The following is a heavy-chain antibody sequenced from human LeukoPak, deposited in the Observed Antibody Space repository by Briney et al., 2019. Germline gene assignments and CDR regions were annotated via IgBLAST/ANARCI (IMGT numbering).Heavy chain of an antibody. CDR2: IYYSGST. Sequence: PSETLSLTCTISRGSISTYYWSWIRQPPGKGLEWIGYIYYSGSTNYNPSLKSRVTISVDTSKNQFSLKLSSVTAADTAVYYCARWRGDGDHYGTFDIWGQGTMVTVSS. CDR3: ARWRGDGDHYGTFDI. V-gene: IGHV4-59*08. J-gene: IGHJ3*02. D-gene: IGHD4-17*01. CDR1: RGSISTYY.